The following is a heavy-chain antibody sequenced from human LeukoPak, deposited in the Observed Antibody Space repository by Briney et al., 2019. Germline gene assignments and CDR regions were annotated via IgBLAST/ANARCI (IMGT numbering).Heavy chain of an antibody. CDR3: VRGWADTVMSRMDS. CDR2: IKQDGSAK. V-gene: IGHV3-7*01. CDR1: GFTFSTYW. D-gene: IGHD3-16*01. J-gene: IGHJ4*02. Sequence: GGSLRLSCAASGFTFSTYWMNWVRQAPGKGLEWVANIKQDGSAKFYADSVKGRFTISRDNAKNSLYLQMNSLRAEDTAVYYCVRGWADTVMSRMDSWGQGTLVTVSS.